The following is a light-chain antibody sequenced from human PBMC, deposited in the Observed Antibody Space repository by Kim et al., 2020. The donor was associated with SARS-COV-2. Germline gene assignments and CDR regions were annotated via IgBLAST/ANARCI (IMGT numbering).Light chain of an antibody. CDR1: SSDVGGYNY. V-gene: IGLV2-8*01. J-gene: IGLJ2*01. CDR2: EVS. CDR3: SSYAGSNNLV. Sequence: GQSVTISCTGTSSDVGGYNYVTWYQQNPGKAPKVMIYEVSKRPSGVPDRFSGSKSGNTASPTVSGLQAEDEADYYCSSYAGSNNLVFGGGTQLTVL.